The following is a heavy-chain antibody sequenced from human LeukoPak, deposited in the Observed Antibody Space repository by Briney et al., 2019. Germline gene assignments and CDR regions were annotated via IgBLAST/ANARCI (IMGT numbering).Heavy chain of an antibody. Sequence: ASVKVSCKASGYTFSSYGITWVRQAPGQGLEWMGWISPYSGDTNYVQKFQGRITMSTDTSTNTAYREVRSLRSDDTAVYYCSRLMGDYGAGGNWLDPWGQGTLVTVSS. CDR1: GYTFSSYG. D-gene: IGHD4-17*01. J-gene: IGHJ5*02. CDR2: ISPYSGDT. CDR3: SRLMGDYGAGGNWLDP. V-gene: IGHV1-18*01.